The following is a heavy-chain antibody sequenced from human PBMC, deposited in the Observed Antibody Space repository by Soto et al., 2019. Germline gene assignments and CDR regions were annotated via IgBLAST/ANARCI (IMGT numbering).Heavy chain of an antibody. CDR1: GGSMRSGGYY. CDR2: IYYRGNT. D-gene: IGHD3-22*01. CDR3: ARVIDSSSWFWFDP. V-gene: IGHV4-31*03. Sequence: SETLSLTCTVSGGSMRSGGYYWSWIRQHPGKGREWIGHIYYRGNTNYNPSLKSRVTMSVDTSKNQFSLKVNSVTAADTAVYYCARVIDSSSWFWFDPWGQGTLVTVSS. J-gene: IGHJ5*02.